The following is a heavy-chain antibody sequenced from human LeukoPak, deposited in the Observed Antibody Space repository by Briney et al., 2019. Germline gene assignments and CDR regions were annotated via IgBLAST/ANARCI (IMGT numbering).Heavy chain of an antibody. CDR3: ASPSYYDFWSGYSYDAFDI. V-gene: IGHV1-18*01. Sequence: ASVKVSCKASGYTFTSYGISWVRQAPGQGLEWMGWISAYNGDTNYAQKLQGRVTMTTDTSTNTAYMELRSLRSDDTAVYYCASPSYYDFWSGYSYDAFDIWGQGTMVTVSS. CDR1: GYTFTSYG. D-gene: IGHD3-3*01. CDR2: ISAYNGDT. J-gene: IGHJ3*02.